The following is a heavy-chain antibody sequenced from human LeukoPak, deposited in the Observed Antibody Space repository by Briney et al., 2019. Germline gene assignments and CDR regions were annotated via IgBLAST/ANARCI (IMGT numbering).Heavy chain of an antibody. CDR1: GITLSNYG. D-gene: IGHD5-24*01. CDR2: ISDSGGRT. J-gene: IGHJ4*02. Sequence: GGSLRLSCAVSGITLSNYGMSWVRQAPGKGLEWVAGISDSGGRTNYADSVKGRFTISRDNPKNTLYLQMNSLRAEDTAVYYCARGAERWLQFLDYWGQGTLVTVSS. CDR3: ARGAERWLQFLDY. V-gene: IGHV3-23*01.